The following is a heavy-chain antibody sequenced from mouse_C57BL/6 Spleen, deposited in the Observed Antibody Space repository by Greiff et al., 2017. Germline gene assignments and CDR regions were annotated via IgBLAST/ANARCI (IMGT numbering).Heavy chain of an antibody. V-gene: IGHV1-80*01. CDR3: ARVYYESAWFAY. J-gene: IGHJ3*01. D-gene: IGHD2-4*01. CDR1: GYAFSSYW. CDR2: IYPGDGDT. Sequence: VKLQESGAELVKPGASVKISCKASGYAFSSYWMNWVKQRPGKGLEWIGQIYPGDGDTNYNGKFKGKATLTADKSSSTAYMQLSSLTSEDSAVYFCARVYYESAWFAYWGQGTLVTVSA.